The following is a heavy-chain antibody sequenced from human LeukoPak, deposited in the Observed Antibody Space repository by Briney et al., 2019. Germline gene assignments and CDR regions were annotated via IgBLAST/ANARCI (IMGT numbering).Heavy chain of an antibody. CDR1: GFTVSSNY. V-gene: IGHV3-66*01. CDR2: IYSGGST. CDR3: AQARRTGYAFDI. Sequence: GGSLRLSCAASGFTVSSNYMSWVRQAQGKGLEWGSVIYSGGSTYYADSVKGRFTISRDNSKNTLYLQMNSLRAEDTAVYYCAQARRTGYAFDIWGKGTMVTVSS. J-gene: IGHJ3*02. D-gene: IGHD2-8*02.